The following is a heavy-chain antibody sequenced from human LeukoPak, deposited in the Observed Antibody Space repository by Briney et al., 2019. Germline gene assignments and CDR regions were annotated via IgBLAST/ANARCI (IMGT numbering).Heavy chain of an antibody. J-gene: IGHJ3*01. CDR3: ARPNITSYYDSRGYDAFDV. D-gene: IGHD3-22*01. CDR2: IYPDYSDT. Sequence: GESLKISFKGSGYRFNACWIAWVRQMPGKGLEWMGIIYPDYSDTRYSPSFQGQVTISADKPVRTAYLQWSSLKASDTAMYYCARPNITSYYDSRGYDAFDVWGQGTMVTVSS. V-gene: IGHV5-51*01. CDR1: GYRFNACW.